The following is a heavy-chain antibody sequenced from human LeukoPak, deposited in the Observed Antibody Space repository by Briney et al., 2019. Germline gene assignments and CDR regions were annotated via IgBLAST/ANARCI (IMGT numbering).Heavy chain of an antibody. CDR1: GGSISSSSYY. CDR3: ARVPTVTFFDY. CDR2: IYLSGST. J-gene: IGHJ4*02. V-gene: IGHV4-39*07. Sequence: SETLSLTCTVSGGSISSSSYYWGWIRQPPGKGLEWIGSIYLSGSTYYNPSLKSRVTISVDTSKNQFSLKLSSVTAADTALYYCARVPTVTFFDYWGQGTLVTVSS. D-gene: IGHD4-17*01.